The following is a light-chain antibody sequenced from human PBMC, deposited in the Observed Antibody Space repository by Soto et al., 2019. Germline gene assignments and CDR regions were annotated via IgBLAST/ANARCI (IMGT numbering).Light chain of an antibody. CDR1: GSNIGNKY. V-gene: IGLV1-51*01. Sequence: QSVLTQPPSVSAAPGQKVTISCSGSGSNIGNKYVSWYQQLPGTAPKLLIYDNNKRPSGIPDRFSGSKSGTSATLGITGLQTGDEADYYCGTWDSSLSAGVFGGGTQLTVL. CDR3: GTWDSSLSAGV. CDR2: DNN. J-gene: IGLJ2*01.